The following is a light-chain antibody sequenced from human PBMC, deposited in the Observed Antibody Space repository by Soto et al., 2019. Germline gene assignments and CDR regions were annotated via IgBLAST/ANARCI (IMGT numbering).Light chain of an antibody. CDR1: QSISSF. Sequence: EIVLTQSPATLSLSPGERATLSCRASQSISSFLAWYQQKPGQAPRLLIYGASNRATGIPARFSGSGSGTDFTLTISSLEPEDFAVYYCQQYNNWPLYTFGQGTKLEIK. J-gene: IGKJ2*01. V-gene: IGKV3-11*01. CDR3: QQYNNWPLYT. CDR2: GAS.